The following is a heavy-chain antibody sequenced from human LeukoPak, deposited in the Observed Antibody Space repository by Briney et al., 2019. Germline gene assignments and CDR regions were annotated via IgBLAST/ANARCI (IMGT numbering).Heavy chain of an antibody. D-gene: IGHD3-10*01. CDR3: ARQSRDGSKTRGYYFDY. J-gene: IGHJ4*02. Sequence: GECLKISCRVSGYIFTNYWIGWVRQVPGKGLESMGIIYPADSDTTYSPSFQGQVTISADKSIDTVYLQWSSLKASDTAMYYCARQSRDGSKTRGYYFDYWGQGTLVTVSS. V-gene: IGHV5-51*01. CDR2: IYPADSDT. CDR1: GYIFTNYW.